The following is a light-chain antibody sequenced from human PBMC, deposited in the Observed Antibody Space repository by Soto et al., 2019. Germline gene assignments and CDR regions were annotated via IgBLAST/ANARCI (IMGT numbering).Light chain of an antibody. Sequence: EIVMTQSPATLSVSPGERATLSCRASQSVSSNLAWYQQKPGQAPGLLIYGASNRATGISARFSGSGSGTESTLTISRLQSEDFAVYYCQHYNDWPSFGQGTKVEIK. V-gene: IGKV3-15*01. J-gene: IGKJ1*01. CDR3: QHYNDWPS. CDR1: QSVSSN. CDR2: GAS.